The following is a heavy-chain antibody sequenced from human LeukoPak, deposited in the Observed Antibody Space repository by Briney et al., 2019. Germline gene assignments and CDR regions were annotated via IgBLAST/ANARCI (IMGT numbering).Heavy chain of an antibody. CDR3: ARTWGWYYFDY. CDR1: GGSISSYY. D-gene: IGHD6-19*01. Sequence: SETLSLTCTVSGGSISSYYWSWIRQPPGKGLEWIGYIYYSGSTNYNPSLKSRVTISVDTSKNQFSLKLSSVTAADTAVYYCARTWGWYYFDYWGQGTLVTVSS. J-gene: IGHJ4*02. V-gene: IGHV4-59*01. CDR2: IYYSGST.